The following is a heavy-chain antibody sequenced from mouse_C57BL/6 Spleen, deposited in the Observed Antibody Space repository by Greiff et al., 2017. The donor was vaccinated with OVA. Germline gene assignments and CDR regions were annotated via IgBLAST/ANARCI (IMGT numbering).Heavy chain of an antibody. J-gene: IGHJ1*03. CDR2: IYPGDGDT. Sequence: VQVVESGPELVKPGASVKISCKASGYAFSSSWMNWVKQRPGKGLEWIGRIYPGDGDTNYNGKFKGKATLTADKSSSTAYMQLSSLTSEDSAVYFCARRGGYFDVWGTGTTVTVSS. V-gene: IGHV1-82*01. CDR3: ARRGGYFDV. CDR1: GYAFSSSW.